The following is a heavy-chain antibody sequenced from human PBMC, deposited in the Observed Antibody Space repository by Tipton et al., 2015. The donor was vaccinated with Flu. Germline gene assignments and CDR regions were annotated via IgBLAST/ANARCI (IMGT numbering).Heavy chain of an antibody. J-gene: IGHJ4*02. CDR2: NT. Sequence: NTHHADSVKGRFTISRDNSKNTLYLQMNSLRAEDTAVYYCARVSGGGYYFDYWGQGTLVTVSS. CDR3: ARVSGGGYYFDY. V-gene: IGHV3-53*01. D-gene: IGHD2-15*01.